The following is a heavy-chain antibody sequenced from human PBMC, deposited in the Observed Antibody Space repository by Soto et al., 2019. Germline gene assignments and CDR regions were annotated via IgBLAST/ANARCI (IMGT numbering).Heavy chain of an antibody. CDR1: GGSISSSSYY. J-gene: IGHJ4*02. D-gene: IGHD5-18*01. Sequence: SETLSLTCTVSGGSISSSSYYWGWIRQPPGKGLEWIGSIYYGGSTYYNPSLKSRVTISVDTSKNQFSLKLSSVTAADTAVYYCARRLDTAMDKYYSDYWGQGTLVTVSS. CDR3: ARRLDTAMDKYYSDY. V-gene: IGHV4-39*01. CDR2: IYYGGST.